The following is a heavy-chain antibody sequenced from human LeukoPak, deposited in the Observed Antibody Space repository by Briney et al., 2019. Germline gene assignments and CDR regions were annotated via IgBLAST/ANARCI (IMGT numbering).Heavy chain of an antibody. CDR1: GFTFSSYA. D-gene: IGHD5-18*01. V-gene: IGHV3-30-3*01. CDR3: ATRGYKVRYYFDY. J-gene: IGHJ4*02. CDR2: ISYDGSNK. Sequence: GGSLRLSCAASGFTFSSYAMHWVRQAPGKGLEWVAVISYDGSNKYYADSAKGRFTISRDNSKNTLYLQMNSLRAEDTAVYYCATRGYKVRYYFDYWGQGTLVTVSS.